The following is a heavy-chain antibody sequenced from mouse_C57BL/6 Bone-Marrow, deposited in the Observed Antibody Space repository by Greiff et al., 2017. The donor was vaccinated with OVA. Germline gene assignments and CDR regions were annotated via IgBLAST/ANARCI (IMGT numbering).Heavy chain of an antibody. CDR2: INPSTGGT. CDR3: ARAYYYGSSLVSWFAY. CDR1: GYSFTGYY. J-gene: IGHJ3*01. D-gene: IGHD1-1*01. V-gene: IGHV1-42*01. Sequence: EVQGVESGPELVKPGASVKISCKASGYSFTGYYMNWVKQSPEKSLEWIGEINPSTGGTTYNQKFKAKATLTVDKSSSTAYMQLKSLTSEYSAVYYCARAYYYGSSLVSWFAYWGQGTLVTVSA.